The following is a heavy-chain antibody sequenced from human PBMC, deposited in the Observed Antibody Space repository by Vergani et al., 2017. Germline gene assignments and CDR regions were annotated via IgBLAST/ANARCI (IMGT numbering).Heavy chain of an antibody. CDR3: ARKRYYYDDEAFDI. J-gene: IGHJ3*02. CDR2: ISNDGSKK. D-gene: IGHD3-22*01. V-gene: IGHV3-30*03. CDR1: GFSFSSHA. Sequence: QVQLAESGGGRVQPGRSLRLSCAASGFSFSSHAIHWVRQAPGKGLEWVAVISNDGSKKYYADSVKGRFTISRDNSKNTLDLQMNSLRTQDTAVYYCARKRYYYDDEAFDIWGQGTMVTVSS.